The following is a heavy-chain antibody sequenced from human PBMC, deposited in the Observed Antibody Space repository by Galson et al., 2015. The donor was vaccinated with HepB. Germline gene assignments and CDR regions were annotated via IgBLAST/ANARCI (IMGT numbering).Heavy chain of an antibody. V-gene: IGHV4-61*01. CDR1: GGSVSSGSYY. CDR3: AREGPQEGFDP. CDR2: IYYSGST. J-gene: IGHJ5*02. Sequence: ETLSLTCTVSGGSVSSGSYYWSWIRQPPGKGLEWIGYIYYSGSTNYNPSLKSRVTISVDTSKNQFSLKLSSVTAADTAVYYCAREGPQEGFDPWGQGTLVTVSS.